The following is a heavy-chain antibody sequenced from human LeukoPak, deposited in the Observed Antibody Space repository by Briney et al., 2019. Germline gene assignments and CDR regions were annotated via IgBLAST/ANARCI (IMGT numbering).Heavy chain of an antibody. CDR3: ARVLDYYGSGTRDFDY. CDR2: MYHSGST. CDR1: GDSISLSFYY. Sequence: SETLSLTCSVSGDSISLSFYYWGWIRQPPGKGPEWIGSMYHSGSTYYNPSLKSRVTMSADTSKNQFSLKLNSVTAADTAVYYCARVLDYYGSGTRDFDYWGQGILVTVSS. V-gene: IGHV4-38-2*02. J-gene: IGHJ4*02. D-gene: IGHD3-10*01.